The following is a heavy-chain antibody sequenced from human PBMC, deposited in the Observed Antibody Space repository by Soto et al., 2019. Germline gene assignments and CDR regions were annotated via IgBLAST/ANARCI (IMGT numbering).Heavy chain of an antibody. J-gene: IGHJ3*02. CDR2: IYYSGST. CDR1: GGSISSYY. D-gene: IGHD3-10*01. Sequence: TSETLSLTCTVSGGSISSYYWSWIRQPPGKGLEWIGYIYYSGSTNYNPSLKSRFTISVDTSKNQFSLKLSSVTAADTAVYYCARGPPYYYGSGTVDDAFDIWGQGTMVTVSS. CDR3: ARGPPYYYGSGTVDDAFDI. V-gene: IGHV4-59*01.